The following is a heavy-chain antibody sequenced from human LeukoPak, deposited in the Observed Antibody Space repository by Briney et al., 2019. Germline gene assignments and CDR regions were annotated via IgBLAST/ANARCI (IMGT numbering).Heavy chain of an antibody. Sequence: GGSLRLSCAASGFTFSRYGMHWVRQTPDKGLEWVAVISSDGSTKWYADSVKGRFTFSRDNSKSTLYLQMNSLRAEDTAVYYCAKDVSDSGNQHGADYWGQGTLVTVSS. CDR3: AKDVSDSGNQHGADY. V-gene: IGHV3-30*18. J-gene: IGHJ4*02. CDR1: GFTFSRYG. CDR2: ISSDGSTK. D-gene: IGHD3-10*01.